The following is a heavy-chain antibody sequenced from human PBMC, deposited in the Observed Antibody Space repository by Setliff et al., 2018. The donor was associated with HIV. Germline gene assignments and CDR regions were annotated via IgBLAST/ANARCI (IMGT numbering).Heavy chain of an antibody. CDR2: IIPIFGGP. CDR3: ARDFGGYCSSMSCPGLFDP. Sequence: SVKVSCKASGGTFSSYAINWVRQAPGQGLEWMGGIIPIFGGPNYAQKFQGRVTITTDESTSTAYMELSGLRSEDTAVYYCARDFGGYCSSMSCPGLFDPWGQGTLVTVSS. CDR1: GGTFSSYA. D-gene: IGHD2-2*01. V-gene: IGHV1-69*05. J-gene: IGHJ5*02.